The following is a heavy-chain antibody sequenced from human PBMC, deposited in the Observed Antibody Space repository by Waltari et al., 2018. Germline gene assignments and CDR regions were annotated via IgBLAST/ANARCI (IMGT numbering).Heavy chain of an antibody. CDR1: GYTFTSYG. V-gene: IGHV1-18*01. Sequence: QVQLVQSGAEVKKPGASVKVSCKASGYTFTSYGISWVRQAPGQGLEWLGWISAYNGNTNYAKELQGRGTMTTDTSTSTAYMELRSLRSDDTAVYYCARDSIHDYGDYFSFDYWGQGTLVTVSS. J-gene: IGHJ4*02. CDR2: ISAYNGNT. CDR3: ARDSIHDYGDYFSFDY. D-gene: IGHD4-17*01.